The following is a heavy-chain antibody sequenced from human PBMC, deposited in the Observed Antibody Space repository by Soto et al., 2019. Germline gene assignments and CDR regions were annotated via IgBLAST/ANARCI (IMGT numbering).Heavy chain of an antibody. CDR1: RLTFSIYA. Sequence: PAGSLGLSCAASRLTFSIYAMSWVRQAPGKGLEWVSAISGSGGSTYYADSVKGRFTISRDNSKNTLYLQMNSLRAEDTAVYYCAKGPSSSWGFDYWGQGTLVTVSS. CDR3: AKGPSSSWGFDY. J-gene: IGHJ4*02. D-gene: IGHD6-6*01. CDR2: ISGSGGST. V-gene: IGHV3-23*01.